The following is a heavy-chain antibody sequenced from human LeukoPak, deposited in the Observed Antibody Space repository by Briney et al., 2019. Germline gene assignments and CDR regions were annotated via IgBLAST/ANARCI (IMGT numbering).Heavy chain of an antibody. V-gene: IGHV1-2*04. CDR2: INPNSGGT. J-gene: IGHJ4*02. Sequence: ASVKVSCKASGYTFTGYYMHWVRQAPGQGLEWMGWINPNSGGTNYAQKFQGWVTMTRDTSISTAYMELSRLRSDDTAVYYCARDSGYDQTAHFDYWGQGTLVTVSS. CDR3: ARDSGYDQTAHFDY. CDR1: GYTFTGYY. D-gene: IGHD5-12*01.